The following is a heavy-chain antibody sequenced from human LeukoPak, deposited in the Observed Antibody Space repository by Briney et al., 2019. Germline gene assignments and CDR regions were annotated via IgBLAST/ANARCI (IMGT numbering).Heavy chain of an antibody. V-gene: IGHV3-23*01. CDR3: AKRESSVDAFDI. J-gene: IGHJ3*02. CDR1: GFTFSSYA. Sequence: GASLRLSCAASGFTFSSYAMSWVRQAPGKGLEWVSAISGSGGSTYYADSVKGRFTISRDNSKNTLYLRMNSLRAEDTAVYYCAKRESSVDAFDIWGQGTMVTVSS. D-gene: IGHD6-19*01. CDR2: ISGSGGST.